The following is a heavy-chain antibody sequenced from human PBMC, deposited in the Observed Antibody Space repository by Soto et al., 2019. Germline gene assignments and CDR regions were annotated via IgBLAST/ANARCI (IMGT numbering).Heavy chain of an antibody. V-gene: IGHV3-30-3*01. CDR3: ASNYYDSSGYYSFDY. Sequence: GGSLRLSCAASGFTFSSYAMHWVRQAPGKGLEWVAVISYDGSNKYYADSVKGRFTISRDNSKNTLYLQMNSLRAEDTAVYYCASNYYDSSGYYSFDYWGQGTPVTVSS. CDR1: GFTFSSYA. J-gene: IGHJ4*02. D-gene: IGHD3-22*01. CDR2: ISYDGSNK.